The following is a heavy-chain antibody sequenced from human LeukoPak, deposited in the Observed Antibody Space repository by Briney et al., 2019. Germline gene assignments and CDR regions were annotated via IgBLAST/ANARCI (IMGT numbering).Heavy chain of an antibody. CDR1: GYTFTGYY. D-gene: IGHD5-12*01. CDR3: ASVRVATDYYYGMDV. Sequence: ASVKVSCKASGYTFTGYYMHWVRQAPGQGLEWMGWINPNSGGTNYAQKFQGWVTMTRDTSISTAYMELSRLRSDVTAVYYCASVRVATDYYYGMDVWGQGTTVTVSS. V-gene: IGHV1-2*04. J-gene: IGHJ6*02. CDR2: INPNSGGT.